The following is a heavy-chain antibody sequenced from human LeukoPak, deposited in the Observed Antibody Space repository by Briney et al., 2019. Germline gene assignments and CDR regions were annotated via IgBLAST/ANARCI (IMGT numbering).Heavy chain of an antibody. Sequence: SETLSLTCTVSGGSISSYYWSWIRQPPGKGLEWIGYIYYSGSTNYNPSLKSRVTISVDTSKNQFSLKLSSVTAADTAVYYCARDYGVGNYDGVGWFDPWGQGTLVTVSS. CDR1: GGSISSYY. D-gene: IGHD4-11*01. CDR2: IYYSGST. J-gene: IGHJ5*02. CDR3: ARDYGVGNYDGVGWFDP. V-gene: IGHV4-59*01.